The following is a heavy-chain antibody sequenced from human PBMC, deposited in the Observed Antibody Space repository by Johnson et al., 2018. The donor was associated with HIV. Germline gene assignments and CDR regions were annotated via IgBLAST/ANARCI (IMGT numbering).Heavy chain of an antibody. CDR1: GFTFSSYG. J-gene: IGHJ3*02. CDR3: AKVWYYYGSGSAFDI. CDR2: ISYDGTNK. Sequence: QVQLVESGGGVVQPGRSLRLSCAASGFTFSSYGMHWVRQAPGKGLEWVAVISYDGTNKYYADSVKGRFTISRDNSKNTLYLQMNSLRAEDTAVYYCAKVWYYYGSGSAFDIWGQVTMVTVSS. D-gene: IGHD3-10*01. V-gene: IGHV3-30*18.